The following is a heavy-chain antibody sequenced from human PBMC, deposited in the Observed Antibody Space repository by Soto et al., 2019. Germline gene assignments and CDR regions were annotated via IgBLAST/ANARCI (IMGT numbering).Heavy chain of an antibody. V-gene: IGHV3-23*01. D-gene: IGHD2-21*02. J-gene: IGHJ4*02. Sequence: EVQLLESGRGLVQPGGSLRLSCAASGFTFSSSAMSWVRQAPGKGLEWVSSISNSGGSTYYADSVKGRFTISRDNSKNKLYLQMKSLQAEDKAVDYSARGCGGDCYSGVQYWGQGTLVTVSS. CDR2: ISNSGGST. CDR3: ARGCGGDCYSGVQY. CDR1: GFTFSSSA.